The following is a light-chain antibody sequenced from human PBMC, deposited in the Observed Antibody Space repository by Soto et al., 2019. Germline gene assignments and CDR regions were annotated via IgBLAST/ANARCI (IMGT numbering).Light chain of an antibody. CDR1: QSVTTN. Sequence: EIVMTQSPATLSVSPGERATLSCRVSQSVTTNLAWYQQRPGQALRLLIYSASIRATGIPARFSGSGSGTEFTLTITSLQSEDFALYYCQQYNNWPPITFGQGTRLEIK. J-gene: IGKJ5*01. CDR3: QQYNNWPPIT. V-gene: IGKV3-15*01. CDR2: SAS.